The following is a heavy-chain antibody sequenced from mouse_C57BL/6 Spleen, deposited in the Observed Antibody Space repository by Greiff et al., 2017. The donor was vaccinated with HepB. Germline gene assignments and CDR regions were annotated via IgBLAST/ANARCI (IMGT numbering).Heavy chain of an antibody. J-gene: IGHJ1*03. CDR2: IDPNRGGT. D-gene: IGHD2-5*01. V-gene: IGHV1-72*01. CDR1: GYTFTSYW. CDR3: AYYSNWYFDF. Sequence: QVQLQQPGAELVKPGASVKLSCKASGYTFTSYWMHWVKQRPGRGLEWIGRIDPNRGGTKYNEKFKSKATLTVDKPSSTAYMQLSSLTSEDSAVYYCAYYSNWYFDFWGTGTTVTVSS.